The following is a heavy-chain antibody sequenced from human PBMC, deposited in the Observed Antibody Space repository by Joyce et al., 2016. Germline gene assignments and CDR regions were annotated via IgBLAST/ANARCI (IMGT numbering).Heavy chain of an antibody. Sequence: EVQLVESGGGLVQPGGSLRLSCAASGFTVSESDIHWVRQATGKGLQWVSGIGIAGDTAYSESVKGRFSISREDAKRSVYLQMNSLRAGDTAIYFCVREGRGNAFDVWGQGTTVTVSS. V-gene: IGHV3-13*01. CDR3: VREGRGNAFDV. CDR2: IGIAGDT. J-gene: IGHJ3*01. D-gene: IGHD1-26*01. CDR1: GFTVSESD.